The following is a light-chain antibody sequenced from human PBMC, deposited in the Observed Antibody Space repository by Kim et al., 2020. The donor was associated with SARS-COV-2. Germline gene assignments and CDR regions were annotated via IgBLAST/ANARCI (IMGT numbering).Light chain of an antibody. CDR2: DVN. CDR3: SSYTSTSTLV. Sequence: QSALTQPASMSGSPGQSITISCTGTTSDIGGYNFVSWYQHHPGKAPKLLISDVNKRPSGVSNRFSGSKSGNTASLTISGLQAEDEADYFCSSYTSTSTLVFGGGTKLTVL. J-gene: IGLJ3*02. V-gene: IGLV2-14*03. CDR1: TSDIGGYNF.